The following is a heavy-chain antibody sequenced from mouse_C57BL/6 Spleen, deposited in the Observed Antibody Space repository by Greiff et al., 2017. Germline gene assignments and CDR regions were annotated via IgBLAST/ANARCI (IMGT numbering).Heavy chain of an antibody. J-gene: IGHJ2*01. V-gene: IGHV1-15*01. Sequence: VQLQESGAELVRPGASVTLSCKASGYTFTDYEMHWVKQTPVHGLEWIGAIDPETGGTAYNQKFKGKAILTADKSSSTAYMELRSLTSEDSAVYSCTSYDYYGSSSYFDYWGQGTTLTVSS. CDR3: TSYDYYGSSSYFDY. CDR1: GYTFTDYE. CDR2: IDPETGGT. D-gene: IGHD1-1*01.